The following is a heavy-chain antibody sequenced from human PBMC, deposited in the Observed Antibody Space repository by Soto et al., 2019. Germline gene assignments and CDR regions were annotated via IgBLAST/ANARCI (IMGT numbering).Heavy chain of an antibody. D-gene: IGHD3-10*01. J-gene: IGHJ6*02. Sequence: ASVKVSCKASRYTFTGYYMHWVRQAPGQGLEWMGWINPNSGGTNYAQKFQGWVTMTRDTSISTAYMELSRLRSDDTAVYYCARDYYGSGSYYNYGMEVWGQGTTVTVSS. V-gene: IGHV1-2*04. CDR2: INPNSGGT. CDR3: ARDYYGSGSYYNYGMEV. CDR1: RYTFTGYY.